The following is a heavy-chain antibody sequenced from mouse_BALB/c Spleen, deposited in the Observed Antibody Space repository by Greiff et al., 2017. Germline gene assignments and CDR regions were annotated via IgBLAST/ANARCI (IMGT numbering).Heavy chain of an antibody. CDR1: GFSLTSYG. CDR2: IWSDGST. Sequence: QVQLKESGPDLVAPSQSLSITCTVSGFSLTSYGVHWVRQPPGKGLEWLVVIWSDGSTTYNSALKSRLSISKDNSKSQVFLKMNSLQTDDTAMYYCARQKYGNYYAMDYWGQGTSVTVSS. V-gene: IGHV2-6-2*01. CDR3: ARQKYGNYYAMDY. D-gene: IGHD2-10*02. J-gene: IGHJ4*01.